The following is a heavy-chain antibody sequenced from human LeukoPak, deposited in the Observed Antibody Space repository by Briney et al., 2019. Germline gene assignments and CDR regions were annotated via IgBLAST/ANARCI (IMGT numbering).Heavy chain of an antibody. CDR2: IYYSGST. CDR1: GGSISSGDYY. D-gene: IGHD3-3*01. J-gene: IGHJ4*02. Sequence: PSETLSLTCTVSGGSISSGDYYWSWIHQPPGKGLEWIGYIYYSGSTYYNPSLKSRVTISVDTSKNQFSLKLSSVTAADTAVYYCARHVPRHYDFWSGYYPYFDYWGQGTLVTVSS. CDR3: ARHVPRHYDFWSGYYPYFDY. V-gene: IGHV4-39*01.